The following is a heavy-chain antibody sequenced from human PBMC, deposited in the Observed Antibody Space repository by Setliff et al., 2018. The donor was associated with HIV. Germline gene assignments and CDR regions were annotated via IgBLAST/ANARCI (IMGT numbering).Heavy chain of an antibody. J-gene: IGHJ3*02. CDR3: AKGSGYYSTDAFDI. Sequence: GGSLRLSCAAAGFPFSAYNIHWVRQAPGKGLEWVASISSDRGHTNYADSVKGRFTISRDNAKNSLYLQMNSLRAEDTAVYYCAKGSGYYSTDAFDIWGQGTMVTVSS. D-gene: IGHD3-22*01. CDR1: GFPFSAYN. CDR2: ISSDRGHT. V-gene: IGHV3-21*01.